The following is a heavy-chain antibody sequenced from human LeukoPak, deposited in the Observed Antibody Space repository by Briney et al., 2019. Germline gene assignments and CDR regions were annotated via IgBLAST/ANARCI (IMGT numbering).Heavy chain of an antibody. CDR2: IKQDGSEK. CDR1: GFTFSSYC. V-gene: IGHV3-7*01. J-gene: IGHJ4*02. D-gene: IGHD3-9*01. Sequence: GGSLRLSCAASGFTFSSYCMSWVRQAPGKGLEWVANIKQDGSEKYYVDSVKGRFTISRDNAKNSLYLQMNSLRAEDTAVYSCPRDYDILTDYYPADYWGQGTLVTVSS. CDR3: PRDYDILTDYYPADY.